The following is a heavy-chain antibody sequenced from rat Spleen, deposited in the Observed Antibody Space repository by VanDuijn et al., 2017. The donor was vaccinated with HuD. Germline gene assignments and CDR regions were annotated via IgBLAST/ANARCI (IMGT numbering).Heavy chain of an antibody. CDR3: ARRHYGYTDYFDY. D-gene: IGHD1-6*01. J-gene: IGHJ2*01. CDR2: IGPRADVT. Sequence: EVQLVESGGGLVQPGRSLKLSCAASGFTFSNYGMHWIRQTPTKGLEWVASIGPRADVTYYRDSVKGRFTISRDNAKSTLSLQMDSLRSEDTATYYCARRHYGYTDYFDYWGQGVMVTVSS. CDR1: GFTFSNYG. V-gene: IGHV5-19*01.